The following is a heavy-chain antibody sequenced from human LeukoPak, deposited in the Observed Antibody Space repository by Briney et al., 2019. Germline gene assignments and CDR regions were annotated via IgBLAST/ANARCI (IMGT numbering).Heavy chain of an antibody. Sequence: GGSLRLSCAASGFIFDDYTMHWVRQAPGKGLEWVSLISWDGGSTYYADSVKGRFTISRDNSKNSLYLQMNSLRVEDTAVYYCARDEARGYDFRPQDHWGQGTLVSVSS. J-gene: IGHJ4*02. CDR3: ARDEARGYDFRPQDH. D-gene: IGHD3-3*01. CDR1: GFIFDDYT. CDR2: ISWDGGST. V-gene: IGHV3-43*01.